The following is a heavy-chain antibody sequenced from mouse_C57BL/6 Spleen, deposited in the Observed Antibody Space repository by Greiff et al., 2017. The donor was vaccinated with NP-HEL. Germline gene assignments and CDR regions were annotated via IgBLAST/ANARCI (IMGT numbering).Heavy chain of an antibody. Sequence: EVQLQQSGPGLVKPSQSLSLTCSVTGYSITSGYYWNWIRQFPGNKLEWMGYISYDGSNNYNPSLKNRISITRDTSKNQFFLKLNSVTTEDTATYYCARAGVLQYFDVWGTGTTVTVSS. D-gene: IGHD2-14*01. J-gene: IGHJ1*03. CDR2: ISYDGSN. V-gene: IGHV3-6*01. CDR3: ARAGVLQYFDV. CDR1: GYSITSGYY.